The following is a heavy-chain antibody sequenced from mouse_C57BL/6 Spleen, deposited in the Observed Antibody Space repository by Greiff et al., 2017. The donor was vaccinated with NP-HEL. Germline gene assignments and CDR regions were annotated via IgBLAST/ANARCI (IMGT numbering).Heavy chain of an antibody. Sequence: EVQGVESGGGLVKPGGSLKLSCAASGFTFSDYGMHWVRQAPEKGLEWVAYISSGSSTIYYADTVKGRFTISRDNAKNTLFLQMTSLRSEDTAMYYCARPGDGAWFAYWGQGTLVTVSA. CDR2: ISSGSSTI. V-gene: IGHV5-17*01. CDR1: GFTFSDYG. D-gene: IGHD3-3*01. J-gene: IGHJ3*01. CDR3: ARPGDGAWFAY.